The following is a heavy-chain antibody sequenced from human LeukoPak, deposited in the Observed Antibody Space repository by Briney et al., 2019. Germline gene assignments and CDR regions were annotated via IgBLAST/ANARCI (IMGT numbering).Heavy chain of an antibody. V-gene: IGHV4-39*07. D-gene: IGHD3-10*01. CDR2: VYYSGTT. CDR3: AREFATSGPGPD. J-gene: IGHJ4*02. Sequence: SETLSLTCTVSGGSISSSSYYWGWIRQPPGKGLEWIGSVYYSGTTYYNPSLKSRVTISVDTSKNQFSLKLSSVTAADTAVYYCAREFATSGPGPDWGQGTLVTVSS. CDR1: GGSISSSSYY.